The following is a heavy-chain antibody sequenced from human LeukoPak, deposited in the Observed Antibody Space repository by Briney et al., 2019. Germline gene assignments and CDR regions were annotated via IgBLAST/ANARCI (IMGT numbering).Heavy chain of an antibody. CDR3: TTPLVGATQLDAFDI. CDR1: GFTFSSSA. Sequence: GGSLRPSCAASGFTFSSSAMSWVRQAPGKGLEWVGRFKSKTDGGTADYAAPVKGRFTISRDDSKTTLYLQMNSLKTEDTAVYYCTTPLVGATQLDAFDIWGQGTMVTVSS. D-gene: IGHD1-26*01. CDR2: FKSKTDGGTA. J-gene: IGHJ3*02. V-gene: IGHV3-15*01.